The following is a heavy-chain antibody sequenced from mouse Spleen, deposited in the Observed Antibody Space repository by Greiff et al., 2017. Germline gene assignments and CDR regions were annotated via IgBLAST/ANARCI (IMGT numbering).Heavy chain of an antibody. Sequence: EVKLMESGGGLVKPGGSLKLSCAASGFTFSSYAMSWVRQTPEKRLEWVATISSGGSYTYYPDSVKGRFTISRDNAKNTLYLQMSSLRSEDTAMYYCARHGYYYGSSLYAMDYWGQGTSVTVSS. J-gene: IGHJ4*01. D-gene: IGHD1-1*01. CDR1: GFTFSSYA. CDR2: ISSGGSYT. V-gene: IGHV5-9-3*01. CDR3: ARHGYYYGSSLYAMDY.